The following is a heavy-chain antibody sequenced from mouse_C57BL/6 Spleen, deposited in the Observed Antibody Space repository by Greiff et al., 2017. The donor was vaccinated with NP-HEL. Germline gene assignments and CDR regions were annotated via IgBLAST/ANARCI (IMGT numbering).Heavy chain of an antibody. CDR3: ARTGTGAMDY. V-gene: IGHV1-26*01. D-gene: IGHD4-1*01. J-gene: IGHJ4*01. CDR2: INPNNGGT. CDR1: GYTFTDYY. Sequence: EVQLHQSGPELVKPGASVKISCKASGYTFTDYYMNWVKQSHGKSLEWIGDINPNNGGTSYNQKFKGKATLTVDKSSSTAFMELHSLTSEDSAVYYCARTGTGAMDYWGQGTSVTVSS.